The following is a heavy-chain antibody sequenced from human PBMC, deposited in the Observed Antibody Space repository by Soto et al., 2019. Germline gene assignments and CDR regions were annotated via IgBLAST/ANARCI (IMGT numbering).Heavy chain of an antibody. V-gene: IGHV3-9*01. Sequence: GGSLRLSCAASGFTFDDYAMHWVRQAPGKGLEWVSSISWNSGSIGYADSVKGRFTISRDNAKNSLYLQMNSLRPEDTALYYCAKDMDGGGNYFDYWGQGTLVTVSS. CDR3: AKDMDGGGNYFDY. D-gene: IGHD3-10*01. J-gene: IGHJ4*02. CDR2: ISWNSGSI. CDR1: GFTFDDYA.